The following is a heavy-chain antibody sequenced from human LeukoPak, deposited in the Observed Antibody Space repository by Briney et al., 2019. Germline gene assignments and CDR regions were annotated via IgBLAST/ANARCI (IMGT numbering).Heavy chain of an antibody. J-gene: IGHJ4*02. V-gene: IGHV4-39*01. CDR2: IYYSGST. Sequence: RASETLSLTCTVSGGSIGSSRFYWVWIRQPPGKGLEWIGSIYYSGSTYYNPSLESRVTISVDTSKNQFSLKLSSVTAADTAVYYCARQPYYGQQLRSFHFWGQGTLVTVSS. CDR3: ARQPYYGQQLRSFHF. CDR1: GGSIGSSRFY. D-gene: IGHD6-13*01.